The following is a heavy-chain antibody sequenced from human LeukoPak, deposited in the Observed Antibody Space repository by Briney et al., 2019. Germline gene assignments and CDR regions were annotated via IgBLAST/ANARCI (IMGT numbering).Heavy chain of an antibody. D-gene: IGHD3-22*01. Sequence: PGGSLRLSCAASGFTFSSYGMSWVRQAPGKGLEWVGNIFYSGSVQHNPSLKSGVTLSIDTSKNQFSLKLTSVTAADTAVYYCARDRAHYYDSSGYHGTFDIWGQGTMVTVSS. CDR1: GFTFSSYG. CDR2: IFYSGSV. J-gene: IGHJ3*02. CDR3: ARDRAHYYDSSGYHGTFDI. V-gene: IGHV4-59*12.